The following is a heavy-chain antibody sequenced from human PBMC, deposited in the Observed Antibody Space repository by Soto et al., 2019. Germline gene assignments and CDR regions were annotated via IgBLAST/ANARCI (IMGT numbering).Heavy chain of an antibody. Sequence: GASVKVSCTASGYRYTSYGISWVRQAHGQGLEWMGWISAYNGNTNYAQKLQGRVTMTTDTSTSTAYMELRSLRSDDTAVYYCATMITFGGVIVPYFDYWGQGTLVTVSS. CDR1: GYRYTSYG. J-gene: IGHJ4*02. V-gene: IGHV1-18*01. CDR3: ATMITFGGVIVPYFDY. CDR2: ISAYNGNT. D-gene: IGHD3-16*02.